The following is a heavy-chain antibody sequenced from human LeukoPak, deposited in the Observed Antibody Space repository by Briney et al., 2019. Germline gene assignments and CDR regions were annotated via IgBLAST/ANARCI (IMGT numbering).Heavy chain of an antibody. Sequence: GESLKISCKGSGYSFTSYWIGWVRQMPGKGLEWMGIIYPGDSDTRYSPSFQGQVTISADKSISTAYLQWSSLKASDTAMYYCARVGFGELIPYYYGMDVWGQGTTVTVSS. CDR3: ARVGFGELIPYYYGMDV. CDR2: IYPGDSDT. J-gene: IGHJ6*02. D-gene: IGHD3-10*01. CDR1: GYSFTSYW. V-gene: IGHV5-51*01.